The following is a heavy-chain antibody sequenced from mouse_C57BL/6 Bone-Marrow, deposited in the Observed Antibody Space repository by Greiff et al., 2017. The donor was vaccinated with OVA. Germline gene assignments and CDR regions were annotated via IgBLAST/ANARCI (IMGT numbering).Heavy chain of an antibody. CDR1: GFTFSSYA. V-gene: IGHV5-9-1*02. Sequence: EVKLVESGEGLVKPGGSLKLSCAASGFTFSSYAMSWVRQTPEKGLEWVAYISSGGDYIYYADTVKGRFTISRDNARNTLYLQMSSLKSEDTAMYYCTRGAYYYGSRYFDVWGTGTTVTVSS. D-gene: IGHD1-1*01. CDR2: ISSGGDYI. CDR3: TRGAYYYGSRYFDV. J-gene: IGHJ1*03.